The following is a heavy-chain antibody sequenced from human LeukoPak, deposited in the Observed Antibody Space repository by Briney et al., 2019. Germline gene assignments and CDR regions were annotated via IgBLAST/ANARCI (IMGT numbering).Heavy chain of an antibody. V-gene: IGHV4-59*08. Sequence: SETLSLTCTVSGGSVSGYYWSWIRQPPGKGLEWIGYDRYRGTSNYNPSLKSRLTTSVDTPKHHSSPTLSSATAADTAVYYCARRAESSTSWSDYWGPGILVTVS. J-gene: IGHJ4*02. CDR3: ARRAESSTSWSDY. D-gene: IGHD6-13*01. CDR2: DRYRGTS. CDR1: GGSVSGYY.